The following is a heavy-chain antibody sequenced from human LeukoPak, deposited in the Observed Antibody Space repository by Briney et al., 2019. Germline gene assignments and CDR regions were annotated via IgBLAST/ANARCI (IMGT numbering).Heavy chain of an antibody. CDR2: INPNSGGT. CDR3: ARGPNFWSGYYLD. V-gene: IGHV1-2*02. CDR1: GYTFTGYY. J-gene: IGHJ4*02. Sequence: ASVKVSCKASGYTFTGYYMHWVRQAPGQGLEWMGWINPNSGGTNYAQKFQGRVTMTRDTSISTAYMELSRLRSDDTAVYHCARGPNFWSGYYLDWGQGTLVTVSS. D-gene: IGHD3-3*01.